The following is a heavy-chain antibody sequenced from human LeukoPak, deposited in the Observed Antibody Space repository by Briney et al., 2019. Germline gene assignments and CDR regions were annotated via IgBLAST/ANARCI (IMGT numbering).Heavy chain of an antibody. CDR3: ARLKYDILTGNIGWFDP. Sequence: SETLSLTCTVSGGSISISYWSWIRQPPGKGLDRIGYIFHSGSTNYNPSLKSRVTISLDTSKSQSSLKLSSVSAADTAVYYCARLKYDILTGNIGWFDPWGQGTTVIVSS. D-gene: IGHD3-9*01. CDR2: IFHSGST. V-gene: IGHV4-59*01. CDR1: GGSISISY. J-gene: IGHJ5*02.